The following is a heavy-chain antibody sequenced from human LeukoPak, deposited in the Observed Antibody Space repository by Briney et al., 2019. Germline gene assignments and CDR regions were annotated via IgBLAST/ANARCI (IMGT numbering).Heavy chain of an antibody. CDR1: GFTFSSYS. J-gene: IGHJ6*04. Sequence: RTGGSLRLSCAASGFTFSSYSMNWVRQAPGKGLEWVSSISTSRSYIYYADSVKGRFTISRDNAKNTVYLQIDSLRDEDTAVYYCAVQIYSGWYVWGKGTTVTISS. CDR3: AVQIYSGWYV. D-gene: IGHD6-19*01. V-gene: IGHV3-21*04. CDR2: ISTSRSYI.